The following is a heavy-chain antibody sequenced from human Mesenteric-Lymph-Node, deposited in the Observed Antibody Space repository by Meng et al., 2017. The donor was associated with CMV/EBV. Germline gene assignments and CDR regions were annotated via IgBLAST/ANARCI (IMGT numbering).Heavy chain of an antibody. Sequence: FSGFSRSTGDMCVDWIRQPPGKALVWLATIFWDDDKRYNTSLDTRLTITKDGSKNQVVLSMINTDPGDTATYYCARNRWRGGGYGFDYWGQGTLVTVSS. CDR1: GFSRSTGDMC. V-gene: IGHV2-5*02. CDR3: ARNRWRGGGYGFDY. CDR2: IFWDDDK. D-gene: IGHD3-16*01. J-gene: IGHJ4*02.